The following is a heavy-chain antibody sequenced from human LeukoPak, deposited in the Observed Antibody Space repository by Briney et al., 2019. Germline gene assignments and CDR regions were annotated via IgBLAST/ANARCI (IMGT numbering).Heavy chain of an antibody. J-gene: IGHJ6*03. Sequence: GGSLRLSCAVSGLTFSGSWITWIRQAPGKGLEWVASMKPDGSESWYVDSVKGRFTISKDDAKNSLYLQMNSLRAEDTAVYYCARDYYDSSGYYPYYYYYYMDVWGKGTTVTVSS. CDR2: MKPDGSES. D-gene: IGHD3-22*01. V-gene: IGHV3-7*01. CDR1: GLTFSGSW. CDR3: ARDYYDSSGYYPYYYYYYMDV.